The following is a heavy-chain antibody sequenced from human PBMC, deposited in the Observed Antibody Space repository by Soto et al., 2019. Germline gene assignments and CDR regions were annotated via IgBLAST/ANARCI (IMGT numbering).Heavy chain of an antibody. V-gene: IGHV4-30-4*01. Sequence: SETLSLTCTVSGGSISSGDYYWSWIRQPPGEGLEWIGYIYYSGSTYYNPSLNSRLTISVDTSKNQFSLKLSSVTAADTAVYYCTMRSRGTIGYYTGMDAWGQGTTVTVSS. J-gene: IGHJ6*02. CDR2: IYYSGST. CDR1: GGSISSGDYY. CDR3: TMRSRGTIGYYTGMDA. D-gene: IGHD1-1*01.